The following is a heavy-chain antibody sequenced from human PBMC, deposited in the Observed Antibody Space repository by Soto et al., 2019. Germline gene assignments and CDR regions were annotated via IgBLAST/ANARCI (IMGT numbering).Heavy chain of an antibody. CDR1: AFTVSSNF. J-gene: IGHJ3*02. D-gene: IGHD1-7*01. CDR2: IYSSGDT. Sequence: EVQLVESGGGLIQPGGSLRLSCAASAFTVSSNFMSWVRQAPGKGLEWVSVIYSSGDTYYADSVKGRFTISRDNSKNTRYLQMNSLRAEDTAVYYCARRLELRAFDIWGQGSMVTVSS. CDR3: ARRLELRAFDI. V-gene: IGHV3-53*01.